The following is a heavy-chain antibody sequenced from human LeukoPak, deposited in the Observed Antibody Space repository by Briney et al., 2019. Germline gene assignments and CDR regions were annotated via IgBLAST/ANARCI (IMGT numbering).Heavy chain of an antibody. J-gene: IGHJ3*02. Sequence: SETLSLTCSVSGGSISTYYWSWIRQPPGKGLEWIGYIYYSGNTNYNPSLKSRVTISVDTSKNQFSLKLSSVTAADTAVYYCARDPELLDAFDIWGQGTMVTVSS. CDR2: IYYSGNT. CDR3: ARDPELLDAFDI. V-gene: IGHV4-59*12. D-gene: IGHD1-26*01. CDR1: GGSISTYY.